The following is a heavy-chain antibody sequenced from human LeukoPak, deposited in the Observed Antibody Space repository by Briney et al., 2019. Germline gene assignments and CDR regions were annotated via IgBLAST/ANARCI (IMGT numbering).Heavy chain of an antibody. D-gene: IGHD2-15*01. V-gene: IGHV4-34*01. Sequence: PAETLSLTCAVYGGSFSGYYWSWIRQPPGKGLEWIGEINHSGSTNYNPSLKSRVTISVDTSKNQFSLKLSSVTAADTAVYYCVRVRIRVVVVAATPNYFDYWGQGTLVTVSS. CDR3: VRVRIRVVVVAATPNYFDY. CDR1: GGSFSGYY. CDR2: INHSGST. J-gene: IGHJ4*02.